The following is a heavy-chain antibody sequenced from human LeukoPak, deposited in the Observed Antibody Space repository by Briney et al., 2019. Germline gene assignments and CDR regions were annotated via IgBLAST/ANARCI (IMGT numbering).Heavy chain of an antibody. J-gene: IGHJ4*02. Sequence: SETLSLTCAVYGVSFSGYYWSWTRQPPGKGLEWIGEINHSGSTNYNPSLKRRVTISVDTSKNQFSLKLSSVTAADTAVYYCARRSGSYYRWSNFDYWGQGTLVTVSS. D-gene: IGHD1-26*01. V-gene: IGHV4-34*01. CDR2: INHSGST. CDR3: ARRSGSYYRWSNFDY. CDR1: GVSFSGYY.